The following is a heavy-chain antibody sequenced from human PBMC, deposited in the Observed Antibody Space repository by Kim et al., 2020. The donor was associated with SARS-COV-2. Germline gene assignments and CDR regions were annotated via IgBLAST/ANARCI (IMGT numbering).Heavy chain of an antibody. V-gene: IGHV3-30*14. Sequence: GRLPISRDNSKNKLYLKMNSLRAEDTAVYYCASVSRSSYYYYGMDVWGQGTTVTVSS. J-gene: IGHJ6*02. CDR3: ASVSRSSYYYYGMDV.